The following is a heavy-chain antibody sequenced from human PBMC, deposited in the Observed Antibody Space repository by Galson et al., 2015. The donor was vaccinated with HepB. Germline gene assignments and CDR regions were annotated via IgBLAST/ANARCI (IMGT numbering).Heavy chain of an antibody. CDR2: INAGNGNT. D-gene: IGHD5-18*01. J-gene: IGHJ6*02. CDR1: GYTFTSYA. Sequence: SVKVSCKASGYTFTSYAMHWVRQAPGQRLEWMGWINAGNGNTKYSQKFQGRVTITRDTSASTAYMELSSLRSEDTAVYYCARGLAAMAHLAGGMDVWGQGTTVTVSS. V-gene: IGHV1-3*01. CDR3: ARGLAAMAHLAGGMDV.